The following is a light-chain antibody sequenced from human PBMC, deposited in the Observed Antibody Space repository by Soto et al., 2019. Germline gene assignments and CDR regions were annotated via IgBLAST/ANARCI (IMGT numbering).Light chain of an antibody. CDR3: SSYTSSSTHWV. CDR2: EVS. CDR1: SSDVGGYNY. V-gene: IGLV2-14*01. Sequence: QSALTQPASVSGSPGQSITISCTGTSSDVGGYNYVSWYQQHPGKAPKLMIYEVSNRPSGVSNRFSGSKSSNTASLTISGLQAEDHADYYCSSYTSSSTHWVFGGGTKLTVL. J-gene: IGLJ3*02.